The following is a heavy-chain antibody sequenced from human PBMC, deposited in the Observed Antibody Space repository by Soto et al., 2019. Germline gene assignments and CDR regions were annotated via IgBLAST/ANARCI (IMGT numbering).Heavy chain of an antibody. Sequence: ASVKVSCKASGYTFTSYGNDWVRQAPGQRLEWMGWINAANGDTKYSPKFQGRVTITTDTSTSTAYMELRSLRSDDTAVYYCARVNQLRPYWDYGMDVWGQGTTVTVSS. V-gene: IGHV1-3*01. CDR2: INAANGDT. D-gene: IGHD2-2*01. CDR3: ARVNQLRPYWDYGMDV. J-gene: IGHJ6*02. CDR1: GYTFTSYG.